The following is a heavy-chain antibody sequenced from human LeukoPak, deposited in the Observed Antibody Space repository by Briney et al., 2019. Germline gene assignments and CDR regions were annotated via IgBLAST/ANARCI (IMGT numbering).Heavy chain of an antibody. CDR3: ASAAAISGFQH. Sequence: ASVKVSCKASGYTFTSYYMHWVRQAPGQGLEWMGIINPSGGSTSYAQKFQGRVAMTRDTSTSTVYMELSSLRSEDTAVYYCASAAAISGFQHWGQGTLVTVSS. V-gene: IGHV1-46*01. CDR1: GYTFTSYY. D-gene: IGHD3-10*01. CDR2: INPSGGST. J-gene: IGHJ1*01.